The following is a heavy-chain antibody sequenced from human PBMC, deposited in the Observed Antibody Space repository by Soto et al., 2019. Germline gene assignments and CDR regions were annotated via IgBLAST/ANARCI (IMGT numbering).Heavy chain of an antibody. J-gene: IGHJ5*02. CDR2: IYPGDSDT. D-gene: IGHD3-3*01. Sequence: GESLKISCKGSGYSFTSYWIGWVRQMPGKGLEWMGIIYPGDSDTRYSPSFQGQVTISADKSISTAYLQWSSLKASDTAMYYCARLCGEYYDFWSGYGNWFDPWGQGTLVTVSS. V-gene: IGHV5-51*01. CDR1: GYSFTSYW. CDR3: ARLCGEYYDFWSGYGNWFDP.